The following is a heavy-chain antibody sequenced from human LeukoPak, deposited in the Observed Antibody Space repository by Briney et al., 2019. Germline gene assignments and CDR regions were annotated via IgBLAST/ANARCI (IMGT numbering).Heavy chain of an antibody. CDR1: GFTFDDYA. D-gene: IGHD2-2*01. J-gene: IGHJ4*02. Sequence: PGGSLRLSCAASGFTFDDYAMHWVRQAPGKGLEWVSGISWNSGSIGYADSVKGRFTISRDNAKNSLYLQMNSLRAEDTALYYCAKDKTSHGTFDYWGQGTLVTVSS. V-gene: IGHV3-9*01. CDR2: ISWNSGSI. CDR3: AKDKTSHGTFDY.